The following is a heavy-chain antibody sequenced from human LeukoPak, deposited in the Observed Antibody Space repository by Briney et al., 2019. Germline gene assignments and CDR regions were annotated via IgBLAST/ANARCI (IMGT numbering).Heavy chain of an antibody. Sequence: ASVKVSCKASGYTFTGYYMHWVRQAPGQGLEWMGWINPNSGGTNYAQKFQGWVTMTRDTSISTAYMELSRLRSDDTAVYYCAAGVVVPAAMGSWFDPWGQGTLVTVSS. D-gene: IGHD2-2*01. CDR1: GYTFTGYY. CDR3: AAGVVVPAAMGSWFDP. J-gene: IGHJ5*02. V-gene: IGHV1-2*04. CDR2: INPNSGGT.